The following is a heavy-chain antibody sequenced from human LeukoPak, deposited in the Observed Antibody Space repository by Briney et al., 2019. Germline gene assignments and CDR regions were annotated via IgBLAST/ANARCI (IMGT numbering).Heavy chain of an antibody. D-gene: IGHD1-14*01. CDR1: GFTFSSYG. V-gene: IGHV3-30*18. CDR3: AKADRTSYYFDY. J-gene: IGHJ4*02. Sequence: GGSLRLSCAASGFTFSSYGMHWVRQAPGKGLEWVAVISYDGSNKYYADSVKGRFTISRDNSKNTLYLQMNSLRAEDTAVYYCAKADRTSYYFDYWGRGTLVTVSS. CDR2: ISYDGSNK.